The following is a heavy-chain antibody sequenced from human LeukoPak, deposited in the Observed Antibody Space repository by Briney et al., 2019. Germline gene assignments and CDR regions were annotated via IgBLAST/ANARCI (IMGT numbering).Heavy chain of an antibody. CDR3: ARGGSSWSAEYFQY. V-gene: IGHV1-18*04. Sequence: ASVKVSCKASGYTFTNYSISWVRQAPGQGLEWMGWISAYNGNTKSAKKFQGRVTMTTDTSTATAYMEMRSLRSDDTAVYYCARGGSSWSAEYFQYWGQGTQVTVSS. CDR2: ISAYNGNT. CDR1: GYTFTNYS. J-gene: IGHJ1*01. D-gene: IGHD6-13*01.